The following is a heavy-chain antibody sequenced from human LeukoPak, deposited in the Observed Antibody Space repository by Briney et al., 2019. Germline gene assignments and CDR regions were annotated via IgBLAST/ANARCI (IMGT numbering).Heavy chain of an antibody. Sequence: GGSLRLSCTASGFTFGDYAMSWVRQAPGKGLEWVGFIRSKAYGGTTEYAASVKGRLTISRDDSKSIAYLQMNSLKTEDTAVYYCTRFSSEVGATPSLFYWGQGTLVTVSS. D-gene: IGHD1-26*01. CDR1: GFTFGDYA. J-gene: IGHJ4*02. CDR2: IRSKAYGGTT. CDR3: TRFSSEVGATPSLFY. V-gene: IGHV3-49*04.